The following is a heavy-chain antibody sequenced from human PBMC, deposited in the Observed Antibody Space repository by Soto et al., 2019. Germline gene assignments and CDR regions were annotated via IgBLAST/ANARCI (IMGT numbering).Heavy chain of an antibody. V-gene: IGHV1-58*01. CDR2: IVVGSGNT. CDR1: GFTFTSSA. J-gene: IGHJ4*02. CDR3: AATPPGPRAHFAY. Sequence: SVKGSCKASGFTFTSSAVQWVRQARGQRLEWIGWIVVGSGNTNYAQKFQERVTITRDMSTSTAYMELSSLRSEDTAVYYCAATPPGPRAHFAYWGQGTLVPVSS.